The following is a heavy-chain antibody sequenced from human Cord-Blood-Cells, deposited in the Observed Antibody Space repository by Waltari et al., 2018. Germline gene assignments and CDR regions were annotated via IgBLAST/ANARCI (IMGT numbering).Heavy chain of an antibody. Sequence: QVQLVQSGAEVKKPGSSVKVSCKASGGTFSSYAISWVRQAPGQGLEWMGRIIPILGIANYAQKCQGRVTITADKSTSTAYMELSSLRSEDTAVYYCARALGWYCSSTSCYFDYWGQGTLVTVSS. D-gene: IGHD2-2*01. J-gene: IGHJ4*02. CDR2: IIPILGIA. V-gene: IGHV1-69*09. CDR3: ARALGWYCSSTSCYFDY. CDR1: GGTFSSYA.